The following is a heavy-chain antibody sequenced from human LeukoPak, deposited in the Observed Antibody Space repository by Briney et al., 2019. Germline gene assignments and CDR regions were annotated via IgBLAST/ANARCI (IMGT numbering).Heavy chain of an antibody. V-gene: IGHV3-30*18. CDR2: ISYDGSNK. Sequence: PGRSLRLSCAASGFTFSSYGMHWVRQAPGKGLEWVAVISYDGSNKYYADSVKGRFTISRDNSKNTLYLQTNSLRGEDTAVYYCAKGGGRSGCDYWGQGTLVTVSS. D-gene: IGHD6-19*01. CDR1: GFTFSSYG. CDR3: AKGGGRSGCDY. J-gene: IGHJ4*02.